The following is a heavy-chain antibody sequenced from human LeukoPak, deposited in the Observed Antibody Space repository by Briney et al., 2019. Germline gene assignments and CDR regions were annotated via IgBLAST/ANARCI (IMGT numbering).Heavy chain of an antibody. D-gene: IGHD2-21*01. CDR3: ARGGGGADY. CDR1: GFTFSEYS. J-gene: IGHJ4*02. V-gene: IGHV3-21*06. Sequence: NTGGSLRLSCAASGFTFSEYSMNWVRQAPGKGLEWVSSISGRSSYIYYADSVKGRFAISRDSAKNSLFLQMNSLRADDTAVYYCARGGGGADYWGQGTVVTVSS. CDR2: ISGRSSYI.